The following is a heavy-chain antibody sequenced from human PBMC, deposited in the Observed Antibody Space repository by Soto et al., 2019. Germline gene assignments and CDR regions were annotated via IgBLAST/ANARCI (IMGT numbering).Heavy chain of an antibody. CDR1: GGSISSYY. J-gene: IGHJ4*02. CDR2: IYYSGST. CDR3: ARGTYYFDY. Sequence: TLSLTCTVPGGSISSYYWNWIRQPPGKGLEWIGYIYYSGSTNYNPSLKSRVTISVDTSKNQFSLKLSSVTAADTAVYYCARGTYYFDYWGQGTLVTVPS. D-gene: IGHD3-10*01. V-gene: IGHV4-59*01.